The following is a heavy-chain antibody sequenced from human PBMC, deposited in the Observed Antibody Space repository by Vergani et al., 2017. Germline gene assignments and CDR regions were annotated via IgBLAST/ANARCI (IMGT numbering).Heavy chain of an antibody. CDR3: AKDLTDV. V-gene: IGHV3-9*01. Sequence: EVQLVESGGGLVQPGRSLRLSCAASGFTFDDYAMHWVRQAPGKGLEWVSGISWNSGSIGYADSVKGRFTISRDNAKNSLYLQMNSLSAEDTALYYCAKDLTDVWGQGTLVTVSS. CDR1: GFTFDDYA. J-gene: IGHJ4*02. CDR2: ISWNSGSI.